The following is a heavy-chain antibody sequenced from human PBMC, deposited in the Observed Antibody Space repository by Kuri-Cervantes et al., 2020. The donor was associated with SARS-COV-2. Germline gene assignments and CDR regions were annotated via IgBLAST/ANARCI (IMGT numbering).Heavy chain of an antibody. J-gene: IGHJ4*02. CDR1: GFTFSSYA. CDR2: ISGSGGST. CDR3: AKTYYDFWSGYPGDY. D-gene: IGHD3-3*01. V-gene: IGHV3-23*01. Sequence: GESLKMSCAASGFTFSSYAMSWVRQAPGKGLEWVSAISGSGGSTYYADFVKGRFTISRDNSKNTLYLQMNSLRAEDTAVYYCAKTYYDFWSGYPGDYWGQGTLVTVSS.